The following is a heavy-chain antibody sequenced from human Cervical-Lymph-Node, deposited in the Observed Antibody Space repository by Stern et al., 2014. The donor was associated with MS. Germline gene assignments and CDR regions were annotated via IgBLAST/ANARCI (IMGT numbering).Heavy chain of an antibody. D-gene: IGHD5-18*01. Sequence: VQLQESGGGLIQPGGSLRLSCAASGFSVSTNFMSWVRQAPGKGLEGVSLMYSRGGTNYADSVKGRFTISRDSSKNTLYLQMSDLRAEDTAVYYCARKTDTAVGGDYWGPGTLVTVSS. J-gene: IGHJ4*02. V-gene: IGHV3-53*01. CDR1: GFSVSTNF. CDR3: ARKTDTAVGGDY. CDR2: MYSRGGT.